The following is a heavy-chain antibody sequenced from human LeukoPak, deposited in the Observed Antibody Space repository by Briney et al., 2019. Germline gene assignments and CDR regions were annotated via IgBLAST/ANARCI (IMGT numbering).Heavy chain of an antibody. J-gene: IGHJ4*02. CDR3: ARPYSSGWYYFDY. CDR2: INPNSGGT. CDR1: GYTFTGYY. Sequence: GASVKVSCKASGYTFTGYYMHGVRQAPGQGLEWMGWINPNSGGTNYAQKFQGRVTMTRDTSISTAYMELSRLRSDDTAVYYCARPYSSGWYYFDYWGQGTLVTVSS. D-gene: IGHD6-19*01. V-gene: IGHV1-2*02.